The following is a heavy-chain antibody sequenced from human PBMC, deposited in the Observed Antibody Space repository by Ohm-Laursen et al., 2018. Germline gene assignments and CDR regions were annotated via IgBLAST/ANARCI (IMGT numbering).Heavy chain of an antibody. V-gene: IGHV4-4*07. J-gene: IGHJ3*01. CDR2: ISSSGSS. CDR3: ATFMTSRWVVFDV. D-gene: IGHD4-23*01. CDR1: GGSMNNYF. Sequence: TLSLTCTVSGGSMNNYFWTWIRQPAGKGLEWIGRISSSGSSNYNPSLKSRVTMSFDTSKNQFSLNLRSVTAADTAVYYCATFMTSRWVVFDVWGQGTMVTVSS.